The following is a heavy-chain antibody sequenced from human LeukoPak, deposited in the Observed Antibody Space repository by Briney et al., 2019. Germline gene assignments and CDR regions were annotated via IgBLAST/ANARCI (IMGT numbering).Heavy chain of an antibody. CDR2: IYYSGNT. V-gene: IGHV4-59*01. CDR3: ARDSSSWPYTWFDP. J-gene: IGHJ5*02. D-gene: IGHD6-13*01. CDR1: GGSISSYY. Sequence: SETLSLTCTVSGGSISSYYWSWIRQPPGKGLEWIGYIYYSGNTHYNPSLKSRVTIPRDTSKNQFSLKLSSVSAADTAVYYCARDSSSWPYTWFDPWGQGTLVTVSS.